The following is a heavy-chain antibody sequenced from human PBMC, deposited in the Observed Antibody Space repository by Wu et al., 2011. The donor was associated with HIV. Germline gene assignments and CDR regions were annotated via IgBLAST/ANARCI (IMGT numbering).Heavy chain of an antibody. Sequence: QVQLVQSGPEVKKPGSSVKVSCKASGDSLTKYAFSWVRQAPGQGLEWMGGIIPIFDTANYAQKFQGRVTITTDDSTSTAYMGLSSLRSEDTALYYCARATVSRILLPEGEPKTIYTWLDPWGQGTLVTISS. CDR3: ARATVSRILLPEGEPKTIYTWLDP. CDR2: IIPIFDTA. CDR1: GDSLTKYA. V-gene: IGHV1-69*05. D-gene: IGHD2-15*01. J-gene: IGHJ5*02.